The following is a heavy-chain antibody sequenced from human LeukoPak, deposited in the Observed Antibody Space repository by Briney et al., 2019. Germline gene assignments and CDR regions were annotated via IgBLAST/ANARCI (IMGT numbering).Heavy chain of an antibody. Sequence: PSQTLSLTCTVSGGSISSGGYYWSWIRQHPGKGLEWIGYIYYSGSTYYNPSLKSRVTISVDTSKNQFSLKLSSVTAADTAVYYCARGFKGAPVAGTNYRDYWGQGTLVTVSS. V-gene: IGHV4-31*03. CDR2: IYYSGST. CDR1: GGSISSGGYY. J-gene: IGHJ4*02. D-gene: IGHD6-19*01. CDR3: ARGFKGAPVAGTNYRDY.